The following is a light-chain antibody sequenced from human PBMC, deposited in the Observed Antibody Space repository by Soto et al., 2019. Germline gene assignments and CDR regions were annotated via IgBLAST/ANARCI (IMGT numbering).Light chain of an antibody. V-gene: IGLV2-8*01. Sequence: QSALTQPPSASGSHGQSVTISCTGTKNDIGGYDFVSWYQHHPGKAPRLLIYEVVQRPSGVPDRFSGSKSGNTASLTVSGLQAADEADYFCKSYAGSNTYVFGSGTKLTVL. J-gene: IGLJ1*01. CDR3: KSYAGSNTYV. CDR1: KNDIGGYDF. CDR2: EVV.